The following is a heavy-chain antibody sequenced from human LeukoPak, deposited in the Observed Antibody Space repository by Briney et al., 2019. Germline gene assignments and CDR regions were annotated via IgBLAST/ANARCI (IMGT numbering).Heavy chain of an antibody. J-gene: IGHJ5*02. CDR3: AKGCYTTCFDP. V-gene: IGHV3-23*01. CDR2: IRSNGRDT. D-gene: IGHD2-8*01. CDR1: GFTFSEYY. Sequence: PGGSLTLSCAASGFTFSEYYMSWVRQAPGKGLEWVSNIRSNGRDTYYTDSVKGRFTISRDNSKNTLYLEMNSLRAEDTAAYYCAKGCYTTCFDPWGQGTLVTVSS.